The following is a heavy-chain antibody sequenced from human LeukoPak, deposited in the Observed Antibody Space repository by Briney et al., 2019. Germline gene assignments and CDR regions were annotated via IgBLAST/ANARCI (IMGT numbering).Heavy chain of an antibody. CDR3: ARDRLNPGGACLDY. D-gene: IGHD1-1*01. J-gene: IGHJ4*02. Sequence: ASVNVSCKSCVCTFTSYGISWVRQAPGQGLEWMGWISAYNGNTNYAQKLQGRVTMTTDTSTSTAYMELRSLRSDDTAVYYCARDRLNPGGACLDYWGQGTLVTVSS. V-gene: IGHV1-18*01. CDR1: VCTFTSYG. CDR2: ISAYNGNT.